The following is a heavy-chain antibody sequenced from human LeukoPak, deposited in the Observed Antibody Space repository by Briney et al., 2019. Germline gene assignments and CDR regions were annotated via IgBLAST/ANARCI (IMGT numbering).Heavy chain of an antibody. J-gene: IGHJ4*02. Sequence: PSETLSLTCTVSGYSISSGYYWGWIRQPPGKGLEWIGSIYHSGSTYYNPSLKSRVTISVDTSKNQFSLKLSSVTAADTAVYYCARVYRGSGYYPDYWGQGTLVTVSS. V-gene: IGHV4-38-2*02. CDR3: ARVYRGSGYYPDY. CDR1: GYSISSGYY. CDR2: IYHSGST. D-gene: IGHD3-22*01.